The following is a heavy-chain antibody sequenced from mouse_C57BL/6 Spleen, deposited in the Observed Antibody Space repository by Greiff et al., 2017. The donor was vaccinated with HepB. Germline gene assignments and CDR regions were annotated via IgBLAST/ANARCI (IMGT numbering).Heavy chain of an antibody. CDR2: IYPGDGDT. CDR1: GYAFSSYW. D-gene: IGHD2-4*01. CDR3: ARRGYDYDWFAY. Sequence: VKLMESGAELVKPGASVKISCKASGYAFSSYWMNWVKQRPGKGLEWIGQIYPGDGDTNYNGKFKGKATLTADKSSSTAYMQLSSLTSEDSAVYFCARRGYDYDWFAYWGQGTLVTVSA. V-gene: IGHV1-80*01. J-gene: IGHJ3*01.